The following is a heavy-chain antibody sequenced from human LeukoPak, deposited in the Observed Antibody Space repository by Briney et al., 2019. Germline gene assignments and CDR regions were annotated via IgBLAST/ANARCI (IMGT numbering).Heavy chain of an antibody. D-gene: IGHD4-11*01. CDR2: IHYSGTT. CDR1: GASISSTTYY. J-gene: IGHJ4*02. Sequence: PSETLSHTCTVSGASISSTTYYWGWIRQPPGKGLEWIGTIHYSGTTYYNPSLKSRVTISVDTSKNQFSLKLSSVTAADTAAYYCASDTTVLVRFDYWGQGTLVTVPS. CDR3: ASDTTVLVRFDY. V-gene: IGHV4-39*01.